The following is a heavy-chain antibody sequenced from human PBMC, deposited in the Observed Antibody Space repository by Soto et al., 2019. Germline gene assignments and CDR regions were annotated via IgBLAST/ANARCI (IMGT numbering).Heavy chain of an antibody. CDR2: IYSDGAT. D-gene: IGHD2-2*01. CDR1: GGPISNYY. Sequence: QVQLQESGPGLVRPSETLYLICNVSGGPISNYYWSWVRQLAGKGLEWVGRIYSDGATNYSPSLKSRVFMSLDMSGNQFSLQLNSVTAADTAVYYCSRVGCSNSNCQTRGMDVWGQGTTVTVSS. J-gene: IGHJ6*02. CDR3: SRVGCSNSNCQTRGMDV. V-gene: IGHV4-4*07.